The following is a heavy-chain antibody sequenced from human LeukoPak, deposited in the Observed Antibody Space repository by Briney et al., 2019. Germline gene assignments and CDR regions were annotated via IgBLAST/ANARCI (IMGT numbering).Heavy chain of an antibody. Sequence: PGGSLRLSCAASGFTFSSYAMHWVRQAPGKGLEWVAVISYDGSNKYYADSVKGRFTISRDNSKNTLYLQMNSLRAEDTAVYYCARASSWWSVPLDYWGQGTLSPSPQ. CDR2: ISYDGSNK. D-gene: IGHD6-13*01. CDR3: ARASSWWSVPLDY. CDR1: GFTFSSYA. J-gene: IGHJ4*02. V-gene: IGHV3-30-3*01.